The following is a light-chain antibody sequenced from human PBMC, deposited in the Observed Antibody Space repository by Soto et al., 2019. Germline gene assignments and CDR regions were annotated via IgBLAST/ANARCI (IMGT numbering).Light chain of an antibody. CDR1: QSVSSSY. CDR2: DAS. Sequence: EIVFAPSPATPSLSPGGRATLSCGARQSVSSSYLAWYQQKPGLAPRLLIYDASNRATGIPARFSGSGSGTDFTLTISSLEPEDFAVYYCQQRSNWPLVTFGQGTRLEIK. CDR3: QQRSNWPLVT. V-gene: IGKV3D-20*02. J-gene: IGKJ5*01.